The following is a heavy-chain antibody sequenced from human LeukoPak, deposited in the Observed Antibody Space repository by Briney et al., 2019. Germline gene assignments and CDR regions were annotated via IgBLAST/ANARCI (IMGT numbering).Heavy chain of an antibody. CDR2: ISGGGGST. D-gene: IGHD2-15*01. CDR1: GFTFTSYS. V-gene: IGHV3-23*01. Sequence: GGSLRLSCAASGFTFTSYSMNWVRQAPGKGLEWVSTISGGGGSTYYADSVKGRFTISRDNSKNTLYLQVNSLRAEDTAVYYCARYCSGGSCYGAAFGLPGLGMDVWGQGTTVTVSS. CDR3: ARYCSGGSCYGAAFGLPGLGMDV. J-gene: IGHJ6*02.